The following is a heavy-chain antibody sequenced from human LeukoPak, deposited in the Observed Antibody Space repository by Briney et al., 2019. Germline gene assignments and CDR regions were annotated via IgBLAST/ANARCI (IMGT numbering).Heavy chain of an antibody. CDR3: AKDAPVNIVVVPAANS. J-gene: IGHJ4*02. V-gene: IGHV3-23*01. CDR2: ISGSGGST. D-gene: IGHD2-2*01. Sequence: GGSLTLSCAASGFTFSSYAMSWVRQAPGKGLEWVSAISGSGGSTYYADSVKGRFTISRDNSQNTLYLQMNSLRAEDTAVYYCAKDAPVNIVVVPAANSWGQGTLVTVSS. CDR1: GFTFSSYA.